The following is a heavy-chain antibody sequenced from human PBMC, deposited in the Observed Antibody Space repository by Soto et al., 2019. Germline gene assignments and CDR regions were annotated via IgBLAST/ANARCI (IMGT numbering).Heavy chain of an antibody. CDR3: AKGSAEARPYYFDY. CDR1: GFTFANYA. CDR2: ISINGGYT. D-gene: IGHD3-3*01. J-gene: IGHJ4*02. Sequence: EVQLLESGGGLVQPGGSLRLSCVASGFTFANYAISWVRQTPGKGLEWVSAISINGGYTYYADSVRGRFTVSRDNSQNTLFLQMSSLRADDTALYYCAKGSAEARPYYFDYWGQGTLVTVSS. V-gene: IGHV3-23*01.